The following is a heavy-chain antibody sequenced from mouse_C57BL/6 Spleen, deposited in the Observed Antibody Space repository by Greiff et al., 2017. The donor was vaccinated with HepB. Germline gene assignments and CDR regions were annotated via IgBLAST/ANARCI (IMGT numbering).Heavy chain of an antibody. CDR2: IYPVSGET. J-gene: IGHJ4*01. V-gene: IGHV1-11*01. D-gene: IGHD4-1*01. CDR1: GYTFTDHI. Sequence: VQLQQPGAELVKPGASVTLSCKASGYTFTDHIMNWVKKRPGQGLEWIGRIYPVSGETNYNQKFMGKATFSVDRSSSTVYMVLNSLTSEDPAVYYCGRTSPGTGYAMDYWGQGTSVTVSS. CDR3: GRTSPGTGYAMDY.